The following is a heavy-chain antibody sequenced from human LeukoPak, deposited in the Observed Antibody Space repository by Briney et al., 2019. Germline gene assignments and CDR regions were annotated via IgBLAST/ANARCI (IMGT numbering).Heavy chain of an antibody. D-gene: IGHD1-1*01. V-gene: IGHV3-53*01. CDR1: GFIVSTNY. CDR2: IYSNGDT. J-gene: IGHJ4*02. CDR3: ARDASWNDGRGLDD. Sequence: GSLRLSCAASGFIVSTNYMTWVRQAPGKGLDWVSIIYSNGDTYYADSVKGRFTISRDNSKNTFFLQMNSLRAEDTAIYYCARDASWNDGRGLDDWGQGALVTVSS.